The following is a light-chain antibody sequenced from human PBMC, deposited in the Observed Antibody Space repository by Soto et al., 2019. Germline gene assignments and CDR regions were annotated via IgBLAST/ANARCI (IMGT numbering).Light chain of an antibody. J-gene: IGLJ3*02. CDR2: AVT. CDR3: CSYAGSYTWV. CDR1: SSDVGGYEY. Sequence: QSALTQPRSVSGSPGQSVTISCTGTSSDVGGYEYVSWYQQYPGKAPKLMIYAVTRRPSGVPDRFSGSKSGNTASLTISGLQAXXXADYYCCSYAGSYTWVFGGGTKLTVL. V-gene: IGLV2-11*01.